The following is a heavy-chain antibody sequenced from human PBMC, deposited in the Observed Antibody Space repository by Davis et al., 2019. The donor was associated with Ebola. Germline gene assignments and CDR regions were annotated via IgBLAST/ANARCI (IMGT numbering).Heavy chain of an antibody. Sequence: MPSETLSLTCSVSGGSITGSSYYWGWIRQPPGKGLEWIGSIYYSGSTYYNPSLKSRVTISVDTSKNQFSLKLSSVTAADTAVYYCAVDIVLMVYAWFDYWGQGTLVTVSS. CDR2: IYYSGST. D-gene: IGHD2-8*01. CDR1: GGSITGSSYY. CDR3: AVDIVLMVYAWFDY. J-gene: IGHJ4*02. V-gene: IGHV4-39*01.